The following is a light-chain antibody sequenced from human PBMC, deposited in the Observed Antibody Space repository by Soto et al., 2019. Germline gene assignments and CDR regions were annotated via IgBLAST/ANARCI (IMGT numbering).Light chain of an antibody. J-gene: IGKJ5*01. V-gene: IGKV3-15*01. CDR3: QQYKNWPPIT. CDR2: GAS. Sequence: EIVVTQSPGTLSLSPGERATLSCRASQSVSSSYLAWYQQKPGQAPRLLIYGASTRATGVPARVTGSGSGREFTLTITSLQSEDSAVYFCQQYKNWPPITFGQGTRLEIK. CDR1: QSVSSSY.